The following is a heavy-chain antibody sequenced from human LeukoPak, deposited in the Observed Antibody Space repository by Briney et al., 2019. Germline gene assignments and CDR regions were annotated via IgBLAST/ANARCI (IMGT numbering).Heavy chain of an antibody. Sequence: GGSLRLSCAASGFTFSNYEMNWVRQAPGKGLEWVSYISDSGSTVYYADSVKGRFTISRDNAKNSLYLQMNSLTAEDTAVYYCARSMVGTDYWGQGTLVTVSS. CDR1: GFTFSNYE. V-gene: IGHV3-48*03. J-gene: IGHJ4*02. D-gene: IGHD4/OR15-4a*01. CDR3: ARSMVGTDY. CDR2: ISDSGSTV.